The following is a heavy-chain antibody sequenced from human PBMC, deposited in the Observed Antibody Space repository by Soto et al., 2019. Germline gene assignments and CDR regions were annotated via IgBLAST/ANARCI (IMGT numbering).Heavy chain of an antibody. CDR3: ARDLGYGDSRGMDV. J-gene: IGHJ6*02. CDR2: IWYDGSNK. V-gene: IGHV3-33*01. D-gene: IGHD4-17*01. Sequence: GGSLRLSCAASGFTFSSYGMHWVRQAPGKGLEWVAVIWYDGSNKYYADSVKGRFTISRDNSKNTLYLQMNSLRAEDTAVYYCARDLGYGDSRGMDVWGQGTTVTVSS. CDR1: GFTFSSYG.